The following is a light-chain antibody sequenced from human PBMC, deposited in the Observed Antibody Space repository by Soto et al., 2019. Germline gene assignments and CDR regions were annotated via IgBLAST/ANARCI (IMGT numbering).Light chain of an antibody. CDR1: QSISGY. J-gene: IGKJ3*01. V-gene: IGKV1-39*01. CDR3: QQGSSTLFT. CDR2: GAS. Sequence: DIQMTQSPSSLSASVGDRVTITCRARQSISGYLNWYQQKPGKAPKVLIYGASTLLSGVPSRFSGPGSGTDFTLTISSLQPEDFATYYCQQGSSTLFTFGPGTKVDIK.